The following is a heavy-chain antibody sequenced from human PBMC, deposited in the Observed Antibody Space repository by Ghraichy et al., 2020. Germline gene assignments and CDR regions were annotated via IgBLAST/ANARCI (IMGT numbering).Heavy chain of an antibody. CDR3: AKDRKYYYDSSGYPFDY. CDR1: GFTFSSYA. D-gene: IGHD3-22*01. V-gene: IGHV3-23*01. Sequence: GGSLRLSCAASGFTFSSYAMSWVRQAPGKGLEWVSAISGSGGSTYYADSVKGRFTISRDNSKNTLYLQMNSLRAEDTAVYYCAKDRKYYYDSSGYPFDYWGQGTLVTVSS. CDR2: ISGSGGST. J-gene: IGHJ4*02.